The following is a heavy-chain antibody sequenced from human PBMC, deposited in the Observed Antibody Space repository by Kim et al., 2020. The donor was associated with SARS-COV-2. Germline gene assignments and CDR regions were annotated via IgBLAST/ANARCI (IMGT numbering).Heavy chain of an antibody. Sequence: SVKVSCKASGGTFSSYAISWVRQAPGQGLEWMGGIIPIFGTANYAQKFQGRVTITADESTSTAYMELSSLRSEDTAVYYCATPILGGSVAVDYWGQGTLVTVSS. J-gene: IGHJ4*02. V-gene: IGHV1-69*13. D-gene: IGHD6-19*01. CDR3: ATPILGGSVAVDY. CDR2: IIPIFGTA. CDR1: GGTFSSYA.